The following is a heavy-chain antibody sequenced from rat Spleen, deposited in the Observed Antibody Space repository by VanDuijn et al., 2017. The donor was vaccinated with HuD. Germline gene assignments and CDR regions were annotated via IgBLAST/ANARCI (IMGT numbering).Heavy chain of an antibody. V-gene: IGHV2-15*01. CDR1: GFSLTDFS. CDR3: ARSAYGYNLNWFAY. CDR2: MWSGGTT. D-gene: IGHD1-9*01. Sequence: VQLKESGPGLVQPSQTLSLTCTVSGFSLTDFSVNWVRQPPGKGLEWIGAMWSGGTTDYNSALKSRLRISRDTSKSQVLLKMDRLQTEDTAMYFWARSAYGYNLNWFAYWGQGTLVTVSS. J-gene: IGHJ3*01.